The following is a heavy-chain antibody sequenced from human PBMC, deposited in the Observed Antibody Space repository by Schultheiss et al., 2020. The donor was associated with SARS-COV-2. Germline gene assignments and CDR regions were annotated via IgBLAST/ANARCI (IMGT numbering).Heavy chain of an antibody. CDR1: GGSISSYY. CDR2: IYYSGST. Sequence: SETLSLTCTVSGGSISSYYWSWIRQPPGKGLEWIGYIYYSGSTYYNPSLKSRVTISVDTSKNQFSLKLSSVTAADTAVYYCARHAVVVPAGHAFDIWGQGTMVNVSS. V-gene: IGHV4-59*08. J-gene: IGHJ3*02. D-gene: IGHD2-2*01. CDR3: ARHAVVVPAGHAFDI.